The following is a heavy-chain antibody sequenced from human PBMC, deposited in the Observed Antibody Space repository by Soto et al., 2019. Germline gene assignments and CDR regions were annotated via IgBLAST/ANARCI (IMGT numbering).Heavy chain of an antibody. D-gene: IGHD1-1*01. Sequence: QVQLQESGSGLVKPSQSLSLTCTVSGVSLNTADTWWSWIRQSPGKGLEFIGYYHSGGSTYYDASFRSRVNISADPSNSQFSLKVSPATVADTAVYFCVRSRQMESGNDYGLDVWGQGTTVTVSS. J-gene: IGHJ6*02. CDR1: GVSLNTADTW. CDR2: YHSGGST. V-gene: IGHV4-30-4*01. CDR3: VRSRQMESGNDYGLDV.